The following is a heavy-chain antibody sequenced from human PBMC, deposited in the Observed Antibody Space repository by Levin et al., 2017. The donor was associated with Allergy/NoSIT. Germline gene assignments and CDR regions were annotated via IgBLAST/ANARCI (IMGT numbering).Heavy chain of an antibody. CDR3: ARDRFSSGYHFDY. J-gene: IGHJ4*02. CDR1: GYIFTNYG. Sequence: PGGSLRLSCKTSGYIFTNYGISWVRQAPGQGLEWMGWISAYSGDTNFAQNVEGRVTLTTDTSTSTAYMELRSLRSDDTAVYYCARDRFSSGYHFDYWGQGTLVTVSS. V-gene: IGHV1-18*01. D-gene: IGHD3-22*01. CDR2: ISAYSGDT.